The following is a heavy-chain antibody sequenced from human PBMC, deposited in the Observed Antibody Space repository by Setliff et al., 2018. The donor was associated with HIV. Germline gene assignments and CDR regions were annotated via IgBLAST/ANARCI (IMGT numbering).Heavy chain of an antibody. Sequence: GGSLRLSCSASGFTFGDYVLTWVRQAPGKGLEWVSSIYGGGGTTFYADSGKGRFTISRDNSNNALYRQMNSLRVEDTGTYYCAKEKFTFTVVRGVIDSWGQGTLVTVSS. CDR3: AKEKFTFTVVRGVIDS. CDR1: GFTFGDYV. CDR2: IYGGGGTT. D-gene: IGHD3-10*01. J-gene: IGHJ4*02. V-gene: IGHV3-23*01.